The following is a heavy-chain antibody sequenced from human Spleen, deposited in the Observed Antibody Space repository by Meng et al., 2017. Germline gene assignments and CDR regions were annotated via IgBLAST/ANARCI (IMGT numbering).Heavy chain of an antibody. D-gene: IGHD3-9*01. Sequence: SETLSLTCTISGDSVSSGSYYWTWIRQPPGKGLEWIGYIYHSGGAKYNPSLKSRVTISADTSNKQFSLKLSSVTAADTAVYYCARILRYFGTTDVWGQGTTVTVSS. V-gene: IGHV4-61*01. CDR3: ARILRYFGTTDV. CDR2: IYHSGGA. J-gene: IGHJ6*02. CDR1: GDSVSSGSYY.